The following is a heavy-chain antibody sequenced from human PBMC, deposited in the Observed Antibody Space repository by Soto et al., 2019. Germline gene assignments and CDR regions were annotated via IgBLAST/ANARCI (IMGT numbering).Heavy chain of an antibody. J-gene: IGHJ4*02. V-gene: IGHV3-23*01. D-gene: IGHD4-17*01. CDR2: ISGSGGST. Sequence: GGSLRLSCAASGFTFSSYAMSWVRQAPGKGLEWVSAISGSGGSTYYADSVKGRFTISRDNSKNTLYLQMNSLRAEDTAVYYCAKDNNDYGDYAIFDYWGQGTLVTVSS. CDR1: GFTFSSYA. CDR3: AKDNNDYGDYAIFDY.